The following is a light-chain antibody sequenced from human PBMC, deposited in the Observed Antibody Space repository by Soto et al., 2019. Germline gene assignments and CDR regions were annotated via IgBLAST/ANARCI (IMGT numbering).Light chain of an antibody. V-gene: IGKV3-11*01. J-gene: IGKJ3*01. CDR1: QSVSSY. CDR2: DAS. Sequence: EIVLTQTPATLSLSPGERVTLSCRASQSVSSYLAWYQQKPGQAPRLLIYDASNRATGIPARFSGSGSGTDFTLTISSLEPEDFAVYYCQQRSNWPTFGPGTNVDIK. CDR3: QQRSNWPT.